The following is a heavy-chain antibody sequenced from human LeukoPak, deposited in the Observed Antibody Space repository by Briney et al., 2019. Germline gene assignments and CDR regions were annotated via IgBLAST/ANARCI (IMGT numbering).Heavy chain of an antibody. CDR1: GFTIRSYA. D-gene: IGHD3-9*01. CDR2: ISNDGSKK. V-gene: IGHV3-30*04. CDR3: ARGGYFDWLETATPYYFDY. J-gene: IGHJ4*01. Sequence: GGSLRLSCVASGFTIRSYAMHWVRQAPGKGQQWVALISNDGSKKYYGDSVKGRFTISRDNSKNTLYVQMNSLRAEDTAVYYCARGGYFDWLETATPYYFDYWGQGTLVTVSS.